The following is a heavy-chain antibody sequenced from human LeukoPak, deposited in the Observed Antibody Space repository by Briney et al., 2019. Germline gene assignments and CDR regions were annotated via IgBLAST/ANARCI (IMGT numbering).Heavy chain of an antibody. J-gene: IGHJ6*03. V-gene: IGHV3-30*02. Sequence: GGSLRLSCAASGFTFSSYGMHWVRQAPGKGLEWVAFIRYDGSNKYYADSVKGRFTISRDNSKNTLYLKMNSLRAEDTAVYYCAKWARIVATIKALENYYYYYMDVWGKGTTVTVSS. D-gene: IGHD5-12*01. CDR2: IRYDGSNK. CDR1: GFTFSSYG. CDR3: AKWARIVATIKALENYYYYYMDV.